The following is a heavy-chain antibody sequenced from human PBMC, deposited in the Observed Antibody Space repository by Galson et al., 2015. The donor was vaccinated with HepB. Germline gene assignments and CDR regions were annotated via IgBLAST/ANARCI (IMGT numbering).Heavy chain of an antibody. J-gene: IGHJ4*01. Sequence: SVKVSCKASTNIFSNFGISWVRQAPGQGLEWMGWISGYNGNTNYARNLQGRVTITTDTSTSTTYLELRSLTSDDTAVYYCARARYSDSAPEYWGQGTLVTVSS. CDR3: ARARYSDSAPEY. CDR1: TNIFSNFG. V-gene: IGHV1-18*01. CDR2: ISGYNGNT. D-gene: IGHD3-16*02.